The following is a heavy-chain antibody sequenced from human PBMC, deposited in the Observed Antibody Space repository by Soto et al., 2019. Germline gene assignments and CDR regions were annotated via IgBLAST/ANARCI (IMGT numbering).Heavy chain of an antibody. CDR1: GFTFGDYY. Sequence: GGSLRLSCTASGFTFGDYYMSWIRQAPGKGLECISYIDTSGTKIYYADSVKGRFTITRDNAKNSLYLEMNSLRDEDTAVYYCASHYDMWSGYLSPVDYWGQGTLVTVSS. CDR3: ASHYDMWSGYLSPVDY. V-gene: IGHV3-11*01. D-gene: IGHD3-3*01. J-gene: IGHJ4*02. CDR2: IDTSGTKI.